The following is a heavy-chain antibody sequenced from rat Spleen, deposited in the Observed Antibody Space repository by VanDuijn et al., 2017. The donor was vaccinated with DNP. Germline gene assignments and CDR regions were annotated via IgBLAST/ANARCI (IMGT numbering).Heavy chain of an antibody. CDR3: SRHGLITSRDWFAY. Sequence: EVKLVESGGGLVQPGRSLKLSCAASGFNFNDYWMGWVRQAPGKGLEWIGEINEDSGTINYTPSLKDKFTISRDNAQNTLYLQMSKLGSEDSAIYYCSRHGLITSRDWFAYWGQGTLVTVSS. D-gene: IGHD1-10*01. V-gene: IGHV4-2*01. J-gene: IGHJ3*01. CDR1: GFNFNDYW. CDR2: INEDSGTI.